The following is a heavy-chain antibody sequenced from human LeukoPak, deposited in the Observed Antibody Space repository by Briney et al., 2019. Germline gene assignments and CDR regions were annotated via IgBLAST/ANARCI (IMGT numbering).Heavy chain of an antibody. D-gene: IGHD3-22*01. V-gene: IGHV3-33*06. CDR3: AKSGYSSGFNWFDP. CDR1: GFTFSNYA. Sequence: TGGSLRLSCAASGFTFSNYAMHWVRQAPGKGLEWVAIIWYDGSNKYYGDSVKGRFTISRDNSKNTLYLQMNSLRVEDTAVYYCAKSGYSSGFNWFDPWGQGTLVTVSS. J-gene: IGHJ5*02. CDR2: IWYDGSNK.